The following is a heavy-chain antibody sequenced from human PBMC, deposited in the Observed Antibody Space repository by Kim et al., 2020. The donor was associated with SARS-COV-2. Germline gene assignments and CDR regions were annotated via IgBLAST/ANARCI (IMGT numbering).Heavy chain of an antibody. J-gene: IGHJ6*02. CDR3: SRGDSPRGDTYGMDV. CDR2: INSARSYI. D-gene: IGHD4-4*01. Sequence: GGSLRLSCAASGFTFSSYGMNWVRQAPGKGLEWVSSINSARSYIHYADSVKGRFTISRDNGKNSLYLQMNSLRAEDTAVYYRSRGDSPRGDTYGMDVWG. CDR1: GFTFSSYG. V-gene: IGHV3-21*01.